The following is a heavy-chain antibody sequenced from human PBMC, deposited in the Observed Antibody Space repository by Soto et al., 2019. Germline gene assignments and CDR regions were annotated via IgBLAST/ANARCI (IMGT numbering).Heavy chain of an antibody. Sequence: GGSLRLSCAASGFTFSDYYMSWIRQAPGKGLEWVSYISSSGSTIYYADSVKGRFTISRDNAKNSLYLQMNSLRAEDTAVYYCARSQVDIVATITVFDYWGQGTLVTVSS. J-gene: IGHJ4*02. CDR2: ISSSGSTI. V-gene: IGHV3-11*01. D-gene: IGHD5-12*01. CDR1: GFTFSDYY. CDR3: ARSQVDIVATITVFDY.